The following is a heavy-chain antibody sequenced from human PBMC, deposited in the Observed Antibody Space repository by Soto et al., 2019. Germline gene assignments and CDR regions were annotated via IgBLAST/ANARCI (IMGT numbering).Heavy chain of an antibody. D-gene: IGHD3-3*01. J-gene: IGHJ6*02. CDR3: ARPRTYYDFWSGYYKSYYYGMDV. CDR2: INGSSSTM. CDR1: GFTFGIYS. V-gene: IGHV3-48*01. Sequence: GGSLRLSCAASGFTFGIYSMNWVRQAPGKGLEWISYINGSSSTMYYADSVKGRFTISRDNSKNTLYLQMNSLRAEDTAVYYCARPRTYYDFWSGYYKSYYYGMDVWGQGTTVTVSS.